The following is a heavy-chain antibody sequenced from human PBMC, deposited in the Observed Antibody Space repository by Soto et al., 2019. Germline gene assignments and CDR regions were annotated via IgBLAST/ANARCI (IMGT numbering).Heavy chain of an antibody. CDR3: ARDIRARYSYGYYYGMDV. J-gene: IGHJ6*02. CDR2: IIPIFGTA. D-gene: IGHD5-18*01. V-gene: IGHV1-69*13. CDR1: GGTFSRYA. Sequence: GASVKVCCKASGGTFSRYAISWVRQAPGQGLEWMGGIIPIFGTANYAQKFQGRVTITADESTSTAYMELSSLRSEDTAVYYCARDIRARYSYGYYYGMDVWGQGTTVTVSS.